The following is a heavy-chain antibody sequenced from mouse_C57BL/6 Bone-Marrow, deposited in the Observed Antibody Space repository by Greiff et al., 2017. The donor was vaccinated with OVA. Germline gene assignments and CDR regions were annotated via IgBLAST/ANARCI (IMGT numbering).Heavy chain of an antibody. V-gene: IGHV2-5*01. CDR1: GFSLTSYG. Sequence: QVQLQQSGPGLVQPSQSLSITCTVSGFSLTSYGVHWVRQSPGKGLEWLGVIWRGGSTDYNAAFMSRLSITKDNSKSQVFFKMTSLQADDTAIYYGAKNRDENSNYFDYWGQGTTLTVSS. CDR3: AKNRDENSNYFDY. CDR2: IWRGGST. D-gene: IGHD2-5*01. J-gene: IGHJ2*01.